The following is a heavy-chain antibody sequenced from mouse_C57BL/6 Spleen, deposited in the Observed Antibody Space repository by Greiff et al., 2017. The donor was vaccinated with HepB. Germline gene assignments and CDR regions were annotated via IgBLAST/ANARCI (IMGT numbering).Heavy chain of an antibody. Sequence: QVQLKESGAELARPGASVKLSCKASGYTFTSYGISWVKQRTGQGLEWIGEIYPRSGNTYYNEKFKGKATLTADKSSSTAYMELRSLTSEDSAVYFCARSEGLRRAWFAYWGQGTLVTVSA. CDR3: ARSEGLRRAWFAY. D-gene: IGHD2-4*01. CDR1: GYTFTSYG. V-gene: IGHV1-81*01. J-gene: IGHJ3*01. CDR2: IYPRSGNT.